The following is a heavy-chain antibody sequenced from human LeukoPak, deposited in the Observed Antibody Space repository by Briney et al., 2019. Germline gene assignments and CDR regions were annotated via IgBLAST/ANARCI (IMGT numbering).Heavy chain of an antibody. CDR2: ISGSGGST. Sequence: GGSLRLSYAASVFTFSSYAMSWVRQAPGKGLEWVSAISGSGGSTYYADSVKGRFTISRDNSKNTLYLQMNSLRAEDTAVYYCAEVPYSNYLVFYYMDVWGKGTTVTVSS. CDR1: VFTFSSYA. J-gene: IGHJ6*03. CDR3: AEVPYSNYLVFYYMDV. V-gene: IGHV3-23*01. D-gene: IGHD4-11*01.